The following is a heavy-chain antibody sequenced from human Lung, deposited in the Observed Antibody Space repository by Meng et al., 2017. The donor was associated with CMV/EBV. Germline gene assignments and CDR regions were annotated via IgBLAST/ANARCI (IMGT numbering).Heavy chain of an antibody. CDR2: VSNDGRHT. CDR3: AGDSHGTSSLIY. V-gene: IGHV3-11*01. Sequence: SCEASEFTFRFSDYYMNWIRQAPGKGLEWVAYVSNDGRHTDYAYSVKGRFTISRDNAKSSVYLQLDSLRAEDSAIYYCAGDSHGTSSLIYWGQGTRVTVSS. J-gene: IGHJ4*02. CDR1: EFTFRFSDYY. D-gene: IGHD6-13*01.